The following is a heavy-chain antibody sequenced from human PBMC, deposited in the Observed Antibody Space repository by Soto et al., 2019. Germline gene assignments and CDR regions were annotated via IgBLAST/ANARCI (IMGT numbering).Heavy chain of an antibody. CDR3: AKGCSSTSCYGYYGMDV. CDR1: GFTFSSYA. CDR2: ISGSGGST. J-gene: IGHJ6*02. V-gene: IGHV3-23*01. D-gene: IGHD2-2*01. Sequence: GGSLRLSCAASGFTFSSYAMSWVRQAPGKGLEWVSAISGSGGSTYYADSVKGRFTISRDNSKNTLYLQMNSLRAEDTAVYYCAKGCSSTSCYGYYGMDVWGQGTTVTVTS.